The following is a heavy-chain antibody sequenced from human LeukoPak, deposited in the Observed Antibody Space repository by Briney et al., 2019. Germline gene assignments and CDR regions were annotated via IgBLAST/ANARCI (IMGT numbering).Heavy chain of an antibody. V-gene: IGHV4-31*03. CDR1: GGSISSGGYY. D-gene: IGHD3/OR15-3a*01. CDR3: ATNKDWAGAD. J-gene: IGHJ4*02. Sequence: PSETLSLTCTVSGGSISSGGYYWSWIRQHPGKGLEWIGYIYYSGSTYYNPSLKSRVIISIDTSKNQFSLKVTSLTAADTAVYYCATNKDWAGADWGQGTLVIVSS. CDR2: IYYSGST.